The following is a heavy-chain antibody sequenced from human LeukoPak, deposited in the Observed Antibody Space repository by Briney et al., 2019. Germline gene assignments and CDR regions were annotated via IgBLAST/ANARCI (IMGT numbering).Heavy chain of an antibody. J-gene: IGHJ3*02. Sequence: GGSLRLSCAASGYTFTAYYIHWVRQAPGQGLEWMGWITPNSGGTNYAQKFQGRVTMTRDTSISTAYMELSRLRSDDTAVYYCARVGRIIMIEDAFDIWGQGTMVTVSS. D-gene: IGHD3-22*01. V-gene: IGHV1-2*02. CDR3: ARVGRIIMIEDAFDI. CDR2: ITPNSGGT. CDR1: GYTFTAYY.